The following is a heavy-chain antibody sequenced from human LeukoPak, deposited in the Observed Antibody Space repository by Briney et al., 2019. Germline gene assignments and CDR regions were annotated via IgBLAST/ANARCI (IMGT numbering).Heavy chain of an antibody. J-gene: IGHJ4*02. CDR1: GFTFSTYN. Sequence: GGSLRLSCVASGFTFSTYNMNWVRPAPGRGLEWVSSISGSSTYTYYADSAKGLFAISRDNAKNSLYLQMNSLRAEDTAVYYCARYLNPTSYFDNSGPLFAYWGRGTLVTVSS. D-gene: IGHD3-22*01. V-gene: IGHV3-21*01. CDR3: ARYLNPTSYFDNSGPLFAY. CDR2: ISGSSTYT.